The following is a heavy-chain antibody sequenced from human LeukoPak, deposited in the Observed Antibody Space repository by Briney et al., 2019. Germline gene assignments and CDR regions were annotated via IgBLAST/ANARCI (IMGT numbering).Heavy chain of an antibody. J-gene: IGHJ4*02. CDR2: IYYSGST. CDR3: ARHFDAWSDYRPEYYFDY. CDR1: GGSISSYY. Sequence: SETLSLTCTVSGGSISSYYWSWIRQPPGKGLEWIGYIYYSGSTNYNPSLKSRVTISVDTSKNQFSLKLSSVTAADTAVYYCARHFDAWSDYRPEYYFDYWGQGTLVTVSS. D-gene: IGHD4-17*01. V-gene: IGHV4-59*08.